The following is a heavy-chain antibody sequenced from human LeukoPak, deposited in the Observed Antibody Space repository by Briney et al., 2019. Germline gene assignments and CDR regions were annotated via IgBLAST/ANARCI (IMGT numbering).Heavy chain of an antibody. J-gene: IGHJ4*02. CDR2: INPNSGGT. Sequence: ASVKVSCKASGYTFTGYYMDWVRQAPGQGLEWMGWINPNSGGTNYAQKFQGRVTMTRDTSISTAYMELSRLRSDDTAVYYCARDPTRGYSSGWYVYWGQGTLVTVSS. V-gene: IGHV1-2*02. CDR1: GYTFTGYY. CDR3: ARDPTRGYSSGWYVY. D-gene: IGHD6-19*01.